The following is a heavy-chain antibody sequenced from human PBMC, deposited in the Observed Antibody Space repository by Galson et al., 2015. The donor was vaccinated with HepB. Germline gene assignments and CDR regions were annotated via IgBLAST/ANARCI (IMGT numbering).Heavy chain of an antibody. D-gene: IGHD5-12*01. CDR3: TTDLFAEGGFIVATINGFDY. CDR2: IKSKTDGGTT. CDR1: GFTFSNAW. Sequence: SLRLSCAASGFTFSNAWMSWVRQAPGKGLEWVGRIKSKTDGGTTDYAAPVKGRFTISRDDSKNTLYLQMNSLKTEDTAVYYCTTDLFAEGGFIVATINGFDYWGQGTLVTVSS. J-gene: IGHJ4*02. V-gene: IGHV3-15*01.